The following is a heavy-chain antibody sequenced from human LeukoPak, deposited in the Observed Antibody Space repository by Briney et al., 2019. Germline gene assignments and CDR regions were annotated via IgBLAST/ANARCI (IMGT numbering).Heavy chain of an antibody. V-gene: IGHV4-39*07. Sequence: PSETLSLTCTVSGGSISSSSHYWGWIRQPPGKGLEWIGSIYNSGSTYYNSSLKSRVTISVDTSKNQFSLKLNSVTAADTAVYYCARLSGYDWETSYDYWGQGTLVTVSS. CDR2: IYNSGST. CDR3: ARLSGYDWETSYDY. J-gene: IGHJ4*02. D-gene: IGHD5-12*01. CDR1: GGSISSSSHY.